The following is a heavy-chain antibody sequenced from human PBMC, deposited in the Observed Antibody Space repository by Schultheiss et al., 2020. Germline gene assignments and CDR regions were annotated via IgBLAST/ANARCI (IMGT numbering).Heavy chain of an antibody. CDR1: GYTFTSYA. J-gene: IGHJ6*02. CDR3: ARVMSGMDV. V-gene: IGHV1-3*01. D-gene: IGHD3-16*01. Sequence: GESLKISCKASGYTFTSYAMHWVRQAPGQRLEWMGWINAGNGNTKYSQKLQGRVTITRDTSASTAYMELSSLRSEDTAVYYCARVMSGMDVWGQGTTVTVSS. CDR2: INAGNGNT.